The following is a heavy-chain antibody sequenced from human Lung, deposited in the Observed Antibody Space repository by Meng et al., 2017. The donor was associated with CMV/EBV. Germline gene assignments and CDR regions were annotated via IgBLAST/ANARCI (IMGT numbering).Heavy chain of an antibody. CDR3: ARGSVYFDR. CDR2: IYGDGKT. CDR1: GFSVSENY. D-gene: IGHD5/OR15-5a*01. V-gene: IGHV3-53*01. J-gene: IGHJ4*02. Sequence: GESXKISCAASGFSVSENYVSWVRQAPGKGLSWVSVIYGDGKTYYSGSVVGRFTISRDNSRNTVFLQMNNLGADDTANYFCARGSVYFDRWGQGTLVTVSS.